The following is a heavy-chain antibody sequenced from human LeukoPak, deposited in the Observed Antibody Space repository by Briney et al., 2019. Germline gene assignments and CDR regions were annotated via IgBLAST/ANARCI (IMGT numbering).Heavy chain of an antibody. J-gene: IGHJ6*02. CDR1: GFTFDDYA. CDR2: ISWNSGSI. D-gene: IGHD6-19*01. Sequence: GGSLRLSCAASGFTFDDYAMHWVRQAPGKGLEWVSGISWNSGSIGYADSVKGRFTISRDNAKNSLYLQMNSLRAEDTALYYCAKDMTRSSGHYYYYGMDVWGQGTTVTVSS. CDR3: AKDMTRSSGHYYYYGMDV. V-gene: IGHV3-9*01.